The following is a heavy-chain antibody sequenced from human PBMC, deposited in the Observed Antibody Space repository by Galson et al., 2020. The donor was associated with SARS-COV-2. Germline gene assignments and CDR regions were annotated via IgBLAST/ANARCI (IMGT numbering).Heavy chain of an antibody. CDR2: IWYDGSNK. CDR1: GFTFSSYW. J-gene: IGHJ4*02. CDR3: ARDNYDDYGDYLGFDY. D-gene: IGHD4-17*01. V-gene: IGHV3-33*08. Sequence: GGSLRLSCAASGFTFSSYWMSWVRQAPGKGLEWVAVIWYDGSNKYYADSVKGRFTISRDNSKNTLYLQMNSLRAEDTAVYYCARDNYDDYGDYLGFDYWGQGTLVTVSS.